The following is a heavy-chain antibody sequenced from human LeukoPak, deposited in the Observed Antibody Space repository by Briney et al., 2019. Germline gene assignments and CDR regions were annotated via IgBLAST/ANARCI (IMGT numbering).Heavy chain of an antibody. J-gene: IGHJ3*02. D-gene: IGHD4-17*01. Sequence: PGGSLRLSCAASGFTFSSYWMSWVRQAPGKGLEWVANIKPDGSEKYCVDSVKGRFTISRDNAKKSLYLQMNSLRAEDTAVYYCARGDFNDYGDYVDAFEIWGRGTMGTVSA. V-gene: IGHV3-7*01. CDR2: IKPDGSEK. CDR1: GFTFSSYW. CDR3: ARGDFNDYGDYVDAFEI.